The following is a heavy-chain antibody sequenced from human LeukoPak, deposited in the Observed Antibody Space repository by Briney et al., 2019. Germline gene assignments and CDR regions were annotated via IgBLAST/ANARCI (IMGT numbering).Heavy chain of an antibody. CDR2: ISGSSSNT. J-gene: IGHJ6*02. Sequence: ASVKVSCKAYGYTFMSHGISWVRQAPGQGLEWMGWISGSSSNTNYAQRLQGRVTMTTDTSTTTAYMELRSLRSDDTAVYYCAKSALFFYHGMDVWGQGTTVTVSS. CDR1: GYTFMSHG. V-gene: IGHV1-18*01. CDR3: AKSALFFYHGMDV. D-gene: IGHD2/OR15-2a*01.